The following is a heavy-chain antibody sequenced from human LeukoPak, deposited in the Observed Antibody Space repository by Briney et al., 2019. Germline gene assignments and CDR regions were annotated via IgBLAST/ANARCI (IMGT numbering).Heavy chain of an antibody. Sequence: GGSLRLSCVASGFTFSSYAMSWVRQAPGKGLEWDSAISGRGKSTYYADSVKGRFTISRDNPRQTLYLQMTSLRGEDTAIYYCANLLSTNSGSGSPLESWGQGTLVTVSS. CDR1: GFTFSSYA. V-gene: IGHV3-23*01. CDR2: ISGRGKST. J-gene: IGHJ4*02. CDR3: ANLLSTNSGSGSPLES. D-gene: IGHD3-10*01.